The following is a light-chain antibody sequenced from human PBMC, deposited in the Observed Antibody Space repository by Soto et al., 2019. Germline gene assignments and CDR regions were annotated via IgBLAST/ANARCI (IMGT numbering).Light chain of an antibody. CDR1: SSDVGSHNY. J-gene: IGLJ2*01. Sequence: QLVLTQPRSVSGSPGQSVTISCTGTSSDVGSHNYVSWYQQHPGKAPKLMIYDVTKRPSGVPDRFSGSKSGNTASLTISGLQAEDETDYYCCSYAGNYVVFGGGTKLTVL. CDR3: CSYAGNYVV. V-gene: IGLV2-11*01. CDR2: DVT.